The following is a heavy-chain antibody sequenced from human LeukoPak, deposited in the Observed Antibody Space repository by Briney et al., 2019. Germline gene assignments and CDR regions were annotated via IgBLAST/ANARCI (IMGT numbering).Heavy chain of an antibody. Sequence: GGSLRLSCAASGFTFNNYAMSWVRQAPGKGPEWLSAISGSGGSTADADSVKGRFTTSRDNSKSTLYLQMNSLRAEDTAIYYCAKIFHTDGYYLGEHLFDAWGQGTLVTVSS. CDR3: AKIFHTDGYYLGEHLFDA. J-gene: IGHJ5*02. CDR2: ISGSGGST. V-gene: IGHV3-23*01. D-gene: IGHD3-22*01. CDR1: GFTFNNYA.